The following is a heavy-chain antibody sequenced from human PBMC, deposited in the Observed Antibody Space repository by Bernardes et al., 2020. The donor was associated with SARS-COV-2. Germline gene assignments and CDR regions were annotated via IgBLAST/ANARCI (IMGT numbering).Heavy chain of an antibody. V-gene: IGHV4-34*01. J-gene: IGHJ4*02. CDR1: GGSFSGYY. Sequence: SETLSLTCAVYGGSFSGYYWSWIRQPPGKGLEWIGEINHSGSTNYNPSLKSRVTISVDTSKNQFSLKLSSVTAADTAVYYCAHRAVAGTGYFDYWGQGTLVTVSS. D-gene: IGHD6-19*01. CDR3: AHRAVAGTGYFDY. CDR2: INHSGST.